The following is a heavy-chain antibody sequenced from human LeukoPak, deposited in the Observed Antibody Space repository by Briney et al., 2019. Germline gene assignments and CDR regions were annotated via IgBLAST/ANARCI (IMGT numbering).Heavy chain of an antibody. D-gene: IGHD5-18*01. V-gene: IGHV3-11*04. CDR3: ARRASTERGHSYGLDY. CDR1: GFTFSDYY. J-gene: IGHJ4*02. Sequence: GGSLRLSCAASGFTFSDYYMSWIRQAPGKGLEWVSSIGRSDTCIYYADSVTGRFTISRDNAKNSLYLQMSSLRAEDTAVYVCARRASTERGHSYGLDYWGQGALVTVSS. CDR2: IGRSDTCI.